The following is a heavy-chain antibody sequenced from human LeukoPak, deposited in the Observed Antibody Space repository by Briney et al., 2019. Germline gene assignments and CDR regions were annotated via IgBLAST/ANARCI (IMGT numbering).Heavy chain of an antibody. Sequence: SQTLSLTCTVSGGSISSGSYYWSWIRQPAGKGLEWIGRIYTSGSTNYNPPLKSRVTISVDKSKNQFSLKLSSVTAADTAMYYCAREGYFGSGSYYNVLWGQGTLVTVSS. D-gene: IGHD3-10*01. CDR1: GGSISSGSYY. J-gene: IGHJ1*01. CDR2: IYTSGST. V-gene: IGHV4-61*02. CDR3: AREGYFGSGSYYNVL.